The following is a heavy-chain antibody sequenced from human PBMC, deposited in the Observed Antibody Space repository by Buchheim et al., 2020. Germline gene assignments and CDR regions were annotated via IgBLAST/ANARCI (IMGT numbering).Heavy chain of an antibody. CDR2: ISNHKGNT. V-gene: IGHV1-18*04. D-gene: IGHD2-2*01. CDR3: ARDSEDIVVDNWFDP. J-gene: IGHJ5*02. Sequence: QVELVQSGVEVQKPGASVLVSCKSSGYTFTTYGISWVRQAPGQGPEWMGWISNHKGNTNYAQKFQGRVTMTTDTSTSTAYMELRSLRSDDTAVYYCARDSEDIVVDNWFDPWGQGTL. CDR1: GYTFTTYG.